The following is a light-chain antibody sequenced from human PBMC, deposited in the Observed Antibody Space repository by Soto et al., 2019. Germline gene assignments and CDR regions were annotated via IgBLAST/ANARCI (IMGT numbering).Light chain of an antibody. V-gene: IGKV3-20*01. J-gene: IGKJ2*03. Sequence: EIVLTQSPGTLSLSPGERATLSCRASQSVSRSHLAWYQQKPGQAPRLLIYGASSRATGIVDRFSGSGSGTDFTLTISRLESEEFAVYYCQQYGDSPPHSFGQGTKLEIK. CDR2: GAS. CDR3: QQYGDSPPHS. CDR1: QSVSRSH.